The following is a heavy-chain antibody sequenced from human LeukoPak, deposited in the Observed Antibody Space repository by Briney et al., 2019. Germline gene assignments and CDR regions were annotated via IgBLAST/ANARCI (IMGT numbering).Heavy chain of an antibody. CDR2: IYPGDSDT. CDR1: GYSFASYW. CDR3: ARRSYEGSTSAFDI. D-gene: IGHD5-12*01. J-gene: IGHJ3*02. V-gene: IGHV5-51*01. Sequence: GESLQISCRYSGYSFASYWFGWVRPLPGKGLEWIGVIYPGDSDTRYSPSFEGQVTISGDKSTSSAFLQWSSLRASDTAMYYCARRSYEGSTSAFDIWGQGTMVIVSA.